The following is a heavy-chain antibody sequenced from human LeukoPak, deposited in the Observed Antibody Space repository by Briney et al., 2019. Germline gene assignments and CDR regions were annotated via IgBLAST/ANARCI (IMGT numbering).Heavy chain of an antibody. CDR3: ARDGAVAGSAFDI. CDR2: IYHSGST. D-gene: IGHD6-19*01. V-gene: IGHV4-4*02. J-gene: IGHJ3*02. Sequence: SETLSLTCAVSGGSISSSNWWSWVRQPPGKGLEWIGEIYHSGSTNYNPSLKSRVTISVDKSKNQFSLKLSSVTAAGTAVYYCARDGAVAGSAFDIWGQGTMVTVSS. CDR1: GGSISSSNW.